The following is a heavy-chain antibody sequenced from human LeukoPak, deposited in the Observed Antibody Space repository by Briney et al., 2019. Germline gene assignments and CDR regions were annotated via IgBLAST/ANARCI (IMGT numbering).Heavy chain of an antibody. J-gene: IGHJ4*02. Sequence: SETLSLTCTVSGASISSSSYYWGWIRQPPGKGLEWIGSIYNSGSTYYNPSLKSRVTISVDTSKNQFSLKLSSVTAADTAVYYCARSRGYSVTADYWGQGTLVTVSS. V-gene: IGHV4-39*07. D-gene: IGHD5-18*01. CDR1: GASISSSSYY. CDR3: ARSRGYSVTADY. CDR2: IYNSGST.